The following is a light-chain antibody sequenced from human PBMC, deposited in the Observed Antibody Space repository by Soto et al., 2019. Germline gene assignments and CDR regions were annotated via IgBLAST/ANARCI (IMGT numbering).Light chain of an antibody. J-gene: IGKJ1*01. Sequence: AIQMTQSPPSLSASLGHRLILTCRASQDIRNELGWYQQKPGKAPKLLIHGTSNLQGGVPLRFSGSGSGTDFTLTISSLQPEDFATYYCLQDHSYPRTFGQGTRVEIK. V-gene: IGKV1-6*01. CDR2: GTS. CDR3: LQDHSYPRT. CDR1: QDIRNE.